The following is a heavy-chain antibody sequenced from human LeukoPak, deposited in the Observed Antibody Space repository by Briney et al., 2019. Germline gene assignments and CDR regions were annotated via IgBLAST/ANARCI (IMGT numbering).Heavy chain of an antibody. Sequence: PSETLSLTCTVSGGSISSGGYYWSWIRQHPGKGLEWIGYIYYSGSTYYNPSLKSRVTISVDTSKNQFSLKLSSVTAADTAVYYCARGHCSSTSCYAPDAFDIWGQGTMVTVSS. V-gene: IGHV4-31*03. J-gene: IGHJ3*02. CDR2: IYYSGST. CDR3: ARGHCSSTSCYAPDAFDI. D-gene: IGHD2-2*01. CDR1: GGSISSGGYY.